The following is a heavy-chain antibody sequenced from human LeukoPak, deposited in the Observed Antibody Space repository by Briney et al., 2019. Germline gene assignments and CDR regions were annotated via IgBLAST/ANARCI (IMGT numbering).Heavy chain of an antibody. V-gene: IGHV1-69*05. Sequence: ASVNASCKASRGTFSSYAISGVRQAPGQELEWMGGIIPIFGTATYAQKFQGRVTITTDASTSTAYMELSSLTSEDMAVYYCARVRGYNVDYWGQGTLVTVSS. CDR1: RGTFSSYA. J-gene: IGHJ4*02. CDR2: IIPIFGTA. D-gene: IGHD5-24*01. CDR3: ARVRGYNVDY.